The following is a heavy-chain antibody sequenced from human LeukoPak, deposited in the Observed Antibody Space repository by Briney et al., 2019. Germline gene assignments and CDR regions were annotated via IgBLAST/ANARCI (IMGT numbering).Heavy chain of an antibody. J-gene: IGHJ6*03. V-gene: IGHV4-59*11. CDR2: ISNSGST. CDR3: GRDALVGYFSYYYMDV. CDR1: GGSISSHY. Sequence: SETLSLTCTVSGGSISSHYWTWLRQSPVKGLEWIGDISNSGSTSYNPSLQSRVTISIDTSENQSSLKLSSVTAADTAVYDCGRDALVGYFSYYYMDVGGKGTTVTVSS. D-gene: IGHD2-15*01.